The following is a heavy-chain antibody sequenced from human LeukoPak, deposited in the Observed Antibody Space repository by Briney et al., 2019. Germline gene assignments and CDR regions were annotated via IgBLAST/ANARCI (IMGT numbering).Heavy chain of an antibody. D-gene: IGHD6-19*01. J-gene: IGHJ6*02. CDR1: GGTFSSYA. V-gene: IGHV1-69*13. CDR2: IIPIFGTA. Sequence: SVKVSCKASGGTFSSYAISWVRQAPGQGLEWMGGIIPIFGTANYAQKFQGRVTITADESTSTAYMELSSLRSEDTAVYYCARGGYSSGWYSLDYYYGMDVWGQGTTVTVSS. CDR3: ARGGYSSGWYSLDYYYGMDV.